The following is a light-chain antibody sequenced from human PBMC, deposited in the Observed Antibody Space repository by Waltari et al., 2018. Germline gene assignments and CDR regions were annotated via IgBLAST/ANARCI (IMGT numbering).Light chain of an antibody. CDR2: DQN. V-gene: IGLV3-19*01. J-gene: IGLJ2*01. CDR3: HSRDASGVGGA. CDR1: SLRSFH. Sequence: TQDPVVSVAVGQTVRITCQGDSLRSFHASWYQQRPGQAPKLLIYDQNNRPSGVPGRFSGSSSDNTASLTITGAQAEDEAYYYCHSRDASGVGGAFGGGTKLTVL.